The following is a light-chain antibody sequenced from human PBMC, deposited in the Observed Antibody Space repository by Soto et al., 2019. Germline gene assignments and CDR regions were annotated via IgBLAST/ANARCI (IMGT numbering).Light chain of an antibody. CDR2: GAS. J-gene: IGKJ1*01. V-gene: IGKV3-20*01. CDR1: QSVSSN. CDR3: QQYGSSPRT. Sequence: ESVWMQSQASLSVSTRERAPLSCRARQSVSSNLAWYQQKPGQAPRLLIYGASSRATGIPDRFSGSGSGTDFTLTISRLEPEDFAVYYCQQYGSSPRTFAQGTKVDIK.